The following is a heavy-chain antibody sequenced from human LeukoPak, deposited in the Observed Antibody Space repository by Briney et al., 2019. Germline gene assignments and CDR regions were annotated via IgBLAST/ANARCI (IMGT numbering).Heavy chain of an antibody. D-gene: IGHD5-24*01. Sequence: GGSLRLSCAASGFTFSSYAMHWVRQAPGKGLEWVAVISYDGSNKYYADSVKGRFTISRDNSKNTLYLQMNSLRAEDTAVYYCARGRLRWLQLYDYWGQGTLVTVSS. J-gene: IGHJ4*02. V-gene: IGHV3-30*01. CDR2: ISYDGSNK. CDR3: ARGRLRWLQLYDY. CDR1: GFTFSSYA.